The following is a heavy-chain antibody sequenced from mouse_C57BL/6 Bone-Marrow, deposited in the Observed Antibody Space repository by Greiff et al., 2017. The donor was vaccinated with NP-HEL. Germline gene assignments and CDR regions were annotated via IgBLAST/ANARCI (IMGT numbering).Heavy chain of an antibody. Sequence: VQLQQPGAELVMPGASVKLSCKASGYTFTSYWMHWVKQRPGQGLEWIGEIDPSDSYTNYNQKFKGKSTLTVDKSSSTAYMQLSGLTSEDSAVYYCARDGNFYGNLAWFAYWGQGTLVTVSA. CDR1: GYTFTSYW. CDR3: ARDGNFYGNLAWFAY. V-gene: IGHV1-69*01. CDR2: IDPSDSYT. J-gene: IGHJ3*01. D-gene: IGHD2-1*01.